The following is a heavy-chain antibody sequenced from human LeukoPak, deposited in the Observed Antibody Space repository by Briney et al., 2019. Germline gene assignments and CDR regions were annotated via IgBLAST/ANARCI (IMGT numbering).Heavy chain of an antibody. D-gene: IGHD1-26*01. Sequence: GGSLRLSCAASGFTFNSYNMNWVRQAPGKGLEWVSSISSSSSYIYYADSVKGRFTISRDNAKNSLYLQMNSLRAEDTAVYYCARDPYSGTYGDTYYYYMDVWGKGTTVTISS. V-gene: IGHV3-21*01. CDR1: GFTFNSYN. CDR3: ARDPYSGTYGDTYYYYMDV. CDR2: ISSSSSYI. J-gene: IGHJ6*03.